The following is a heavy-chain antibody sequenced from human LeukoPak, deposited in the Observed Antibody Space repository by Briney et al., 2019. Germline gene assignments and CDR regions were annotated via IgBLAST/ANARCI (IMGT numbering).Heavy chain of an antibody. CDR1: GFTFSSYW. D-gene: IGHD3-22*01. CDR2: IKQDGSEK. CDR3: ARDSYDSSGYFDY. V-gene: IGHV3-7*01. J-gene: IGHJ4*02. Sequence: QTGGSLRLSCAASGFTFSSYWMSWVRQAPGKGLEWVANIKQDGSEKYYVDSVKGRFTISRDNAKNSLYLQMNSLRAEDTAVYYCARDSYDSSGYFDYWGQGTLVTVSS.